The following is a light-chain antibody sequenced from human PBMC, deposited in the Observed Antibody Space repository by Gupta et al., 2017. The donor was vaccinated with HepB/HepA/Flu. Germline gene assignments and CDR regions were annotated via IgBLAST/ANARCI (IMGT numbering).Light chain of an antibody. Sequence: HSALTQPASVSGSPGQSITITCTGTSSDVGGYYYVSWYQQHPGKPPKLMIYDVSNRPSGVANRFSGSKSGNTATLTTSGLQAEDEADYYCSSYTSSSTPHVVFGGGTKLTVL. CDR2: DVS. J-gene: IGLJ2*01. V-gene: IGLV2-14*01. CDR1: SSDVGGYYY. CDR3: SSYTSSSTPHVV.